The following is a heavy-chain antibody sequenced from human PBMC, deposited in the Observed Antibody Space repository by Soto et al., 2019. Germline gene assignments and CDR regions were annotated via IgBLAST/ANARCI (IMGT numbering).Heavy chain of an antibody. Sequence: GESLKICCKGSGYSFTSYWIGWVRQMPGKGLEWMGIIYPSDSDTKYSPSFQGQVTISADKSISTAYLQWSGLKASDTAMYYCGRVPAAAAGIGIDHWGQGILVTVSS. J-gene: IGHJ4*02. D-gene: IGHD6-13*01. CDR1: GYSFTSYW. V-gene: IGHV5-51*01. CDR3: GRVPAAAAGIGIDH. CDR2: IYPSDSDT.